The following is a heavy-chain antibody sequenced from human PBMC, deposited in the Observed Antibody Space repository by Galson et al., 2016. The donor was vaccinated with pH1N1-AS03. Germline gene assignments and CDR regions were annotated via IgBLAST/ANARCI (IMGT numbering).Heavy chain of an antibody. V-gene: IGHV3-30*01. CDR2: VSYDGSNK. CDR1: GFTLSHYG. J-gene: IGHJ5*02. CDR3: ARESRGVGAIEVGFDP. D-gene: IGHD1-26*01. Sequence: SLRLSCAASGFTLSHYGMHWVRQAPGKGLECVAVVSYDGSNKYYVDSVKGRFNISRDNSKNKLFLKVNGLRSEDTGVYYCARESRGVGAIEVGFDPWGQGTLVTVSS.